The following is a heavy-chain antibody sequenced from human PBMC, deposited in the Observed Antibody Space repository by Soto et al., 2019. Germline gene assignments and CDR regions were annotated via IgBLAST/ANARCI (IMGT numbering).Heavy chain of an antibody. D-gene: IGHD5-12*01. Sequence: QVQLVQSGAEVKKPGASVKVSCKASGYTFTRSGISWVRQAPGQGLEWMGRISTYNGDTNYAQTFQGRVTMTTDTSTSTVPMEVRSLTSDDTAVYYCAREGVAPYYYYGMDGWGQGTPVTVSS. J-gene: IGHJ6*02. CDR2: ISTYNGDT. V-gene: IGHV1-18*01. CDR1: GYTFTRSG. CDR3: AREGVAPYYYYGMDG.